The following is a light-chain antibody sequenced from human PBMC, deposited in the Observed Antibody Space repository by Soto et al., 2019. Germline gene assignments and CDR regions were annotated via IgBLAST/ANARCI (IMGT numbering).Light chain of an antibody. Sequence: EIAMTQSPATLSVSPGERATLSCRASQSVSSKLAWYQQKPGQAPRLLIYDASTRATGIPARFSGSGSGTEFTLTISSLQSEDFAVYYCQQFNNWPRTFGPGTKVEIK. J-gene: IGKJ1*01. CDR1: QSVSSK. CDR2: DAS. V-gene: IGKV3-15*01. CDR3: QQFNNWPRT.